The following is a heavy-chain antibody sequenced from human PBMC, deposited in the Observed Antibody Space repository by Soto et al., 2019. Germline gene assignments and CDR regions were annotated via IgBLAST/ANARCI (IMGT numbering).Heavy chain of an antibody. CDR1: GFTFSNAW. Sequence: GESLKISCTASGFTFSNAWMSWVRQAPGKGLEWVGRIKSKTDGGTTDYAAPVKGRFTISRDDSKNTLYLQMNSLKTEDTAVYYRTTDRSIAAAGTDYWGQGTLVTVSS. D-gene: IGHD6-13*01. CDR3: TTDRSIAAAGTDY. J-gene: IGHJ4*02. V-gene: IGHV3-15*01. CDR2: IKSKTDGGTT.